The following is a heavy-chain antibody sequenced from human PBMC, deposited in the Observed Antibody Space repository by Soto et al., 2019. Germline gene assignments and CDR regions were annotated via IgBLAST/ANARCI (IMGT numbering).Heavy chain of an antibody. J-gene: IGHJ3*02. CDR1: GGSFSGYY. CDR3: ARGHYDYIWGSYRPKGMTPFDI. V-gene: IGHV4-34*01. CDR2: INHSGST. D-gene: IGHD3-16*02. Sequence: PSETLSLTCAVYGGSFSGYYWSWIRQPPGKGLEWIGEINHSGSTNYNPSLKSRVTISVDTSKNQFSLKLSSVTAADTAVYYCARGHYDYIWGSYRPKGMTPFDIWGQGTMVTVSS.